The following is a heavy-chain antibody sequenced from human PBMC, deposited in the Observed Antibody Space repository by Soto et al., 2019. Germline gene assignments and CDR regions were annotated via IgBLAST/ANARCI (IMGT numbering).Heavy chain of an antibody. D-gene: IGHD3-3*01. CDR2: INPNSGGT. V-gene: IGHV1-2*04. CDR1: GYTFTGYY. CDR3: ARDGERRDFWSGYYRPGGHYYYYYGMDV. Sequence: GASVKVSCKASGYTFTGYYMHWVRQAPGQGLEWMGWINPNSGGTNYAQKIQGWVTMTRDTSISTAYMELSRLRSDDTAVYYCARDGERRDFWSGYYRPGGHYYYYYGMDVWGQGTTVTVSS. J-gene: IGHJ6*02.